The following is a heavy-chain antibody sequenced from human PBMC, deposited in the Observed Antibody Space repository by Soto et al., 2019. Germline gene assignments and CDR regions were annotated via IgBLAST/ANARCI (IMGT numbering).Heavy chain of an antibody. D-gene: IGHD3-22*01. Sequence: SETLSLTCAVSGASISSGGYSWSWIRQPPGKGLEWIGYIYHSGITYYNPSPKSRVTISVDRSKNQFSLKLSSVTAADTAVYYCARELYYYDSSGYYCNWFDPWGQGTLVTVSS. J-gene: IGHJ5*02. CDR2: IYHSGIT. V-gene: IGHV4-30-2*01. CDR1: GASISSGGYS. CDR3: ARELYYYDSSGYYCNWFDP.